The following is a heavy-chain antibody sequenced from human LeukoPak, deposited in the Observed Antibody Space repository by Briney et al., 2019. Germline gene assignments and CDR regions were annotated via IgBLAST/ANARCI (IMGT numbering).Heavy chain of an antibody. V-gene: IGHV3-74*01. Sequence: GSLRLSCAASGFTFSSYWMHWVRQAPGKGLVWVSRINSDGSSTSYADSVKGRFTISRDNAKNTLYLQMNSLRAEDTAVYYCARGGGHSYGPFDYWGQGTLVTVSS. J-gene: IGHJ4*02. CDR1: GFTFSSYW. D-gene: IGHD5-18*01. CDR2: INSDGSST. CDR3: ARGGGHSYGPFDY.